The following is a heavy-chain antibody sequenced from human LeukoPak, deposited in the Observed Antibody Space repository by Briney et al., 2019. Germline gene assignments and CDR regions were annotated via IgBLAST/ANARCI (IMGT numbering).Heavy chain of an antibody. Sequence: SETLSLTCSVSGGSISSNRYYWDWIRQSPRKGLEWIGNVYYSGSSFYNPSLRSRVTISIDTSKSQFSLKLSSVTAADTAVYYCARHPAGDSGRFDYWGQGTLVTVAS. D-gene: IGHD1-26*01. J-gene: IGHJ4*02. CDR1: GGSISSNRYY. CDR3: ARHPAGDSGRFDY. V-gene: IGHV4-39*01. CDR2: VYYSGSS.